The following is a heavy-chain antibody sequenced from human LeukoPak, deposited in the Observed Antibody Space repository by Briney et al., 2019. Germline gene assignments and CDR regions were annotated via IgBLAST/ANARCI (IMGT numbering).Heavy chain of an antibody. V-gene: IGHV1-18*01. CDR1: GYTFTSYG. D-gene: IGHD2-15*01. Sequence: ASVKVSCKASGYTFTSYGISWVRQAPGQGLEWMAWISNYNGDIKYAQNFQGRVTVTTDSSTSTAYMELRSLRSDDTAMYYCTRDERWSMDYWGQGTLVTVSS. CDR2: ISNYNGDI. CDR3: TRDERWSMDY. J-gene: IGHJ4*02.